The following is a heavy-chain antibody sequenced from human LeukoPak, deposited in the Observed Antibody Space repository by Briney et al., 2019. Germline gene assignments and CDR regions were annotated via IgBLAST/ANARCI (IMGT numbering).Heavy chain of an antibody. CDR3: AREAVEAPHDY. Sequence: GGSLRLSCVASGFTFSSYEMNWVRQAPGKGLEWVSYISSSGSTKYYAGSVKGRFIISRDNAKNSLYVQMNSLRADDTAVYYCAREAVEAPHDYWGQGTLVTVSS. D-gene: IGHD2-2*01. CDR2: ISSSGSTK. CDR1: GFTFSSYE. J-gene: IGHJ4*02. V-gene: IGHV3-48*03.